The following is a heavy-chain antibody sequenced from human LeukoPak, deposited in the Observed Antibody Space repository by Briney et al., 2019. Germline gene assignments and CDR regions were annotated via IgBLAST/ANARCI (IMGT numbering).Heavy chain of an antibody. V-gene: IGHV3-9*01. J-gene: IGHJ4*02. CDR2: ISWNSGSI. CDR3: AKDIIVGALGGYFDY. Sequence: GGSLRLSCAASGFTFDDYAMHWARQAPGKGLEWVSGISWNSGSIGYADSVKGRFTISRDNAKNSLYLQMNSLRAEDTALYYCAKDIIVGALGGYFDYWGQGTLVTVSS. CDR1: GFTFDDYA. D-gene: IGHD1-26*01.